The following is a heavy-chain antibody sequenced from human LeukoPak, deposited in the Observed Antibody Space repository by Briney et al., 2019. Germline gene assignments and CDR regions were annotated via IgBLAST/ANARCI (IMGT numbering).Heavy chain of an antibody. J-gene: IGHJ5*01. D-gene: IGHD1-26*01. CDR2: IYYSGST. Sequence: PSETLSLTCTVSGGSISSSGYYWGWIRQPPGKGLEWIASIYYSGSTYYNPSLKSRVTISVDTSKNQLSLKLSSLTAADTAVYYCARHEYSGSYYGLSWFDSGGQGTLVTVSS. V-gene: IGHV4-39*01. CDR3: ARHEYSGSYYGLSWFDS. CDR1: GGSISSSGYY.